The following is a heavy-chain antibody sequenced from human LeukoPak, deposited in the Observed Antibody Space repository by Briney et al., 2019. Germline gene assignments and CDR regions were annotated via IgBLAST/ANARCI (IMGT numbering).Heavy chain of an antibody. CDR1: GFTFSAYW. CDR2: INEGGNVK. J-gene: IGHJ4*02. V-gene: IGHV3-7*01. Sequence: GRSLRLSCAASGFTFSAYWMTWVRQAPGKGLGWVANINEGGNVKFYVDTVKGRFTISRDNTKISLYLQMYSLRAEDTAVYYCARVGKNGWDFDHWGQGTLVTVSS. D-gene: IGHD6-19*01. CDR3: ARVGKNGWDFDH.